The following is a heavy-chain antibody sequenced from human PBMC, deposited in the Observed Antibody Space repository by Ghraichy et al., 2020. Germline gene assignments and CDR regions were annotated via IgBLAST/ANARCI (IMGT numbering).Heavy chain of an antibody. D-gene: IGHD5-18*01. CDR3: GSEMGHSYGYYFDS. CDR1: GYTFTTFY. Sequence: ASVKVSCRASGYTFTTFYTHWVRQAPGQGLEWMGRTNPKTGGANYAQKFQGRVTMISDPSISTAYMEINRLTHDDTAIYYCGSEMGHSYGYYFDSWGQGTLVTVSS. J-gene: IGHJ4*02. V-gene: IGHV1-2*06. CDR2: TNPKTGGA.